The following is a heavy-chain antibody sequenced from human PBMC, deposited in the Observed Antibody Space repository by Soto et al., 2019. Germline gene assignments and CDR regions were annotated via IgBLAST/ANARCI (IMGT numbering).Heavy chain of an antibody. Sequence: SETLSLTCAVYGGSFSGYYWSWIRQPPGKGLEWIGEINHSGSTNYNPSLKSRVTISVDTSKNQFSLKLSSVTAADTAVYYCARGGRYSSGWYVPRTDYWGQGTLVTVSS. CDR1: GGSFSGYY. J-gene: IGHJ4*02. V-gene: IGHV4-34*01. CDR3: ARGGRYSSGWYVPRTDY. CDR2: INHSGST. D-gene: IGHD6-19*01.